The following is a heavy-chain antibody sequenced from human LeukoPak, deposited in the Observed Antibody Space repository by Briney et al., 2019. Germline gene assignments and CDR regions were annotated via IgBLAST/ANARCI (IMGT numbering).Heavy chain of an antibody. Sequence: ASVKVSCKASGYTFTGYYMHWARQAPGQGLEWMGWINPNSGGTNYAQKFQGRVTMTRDTSISTAYMELSRLRSDDTAVYYCAREEQHDSSGYYDGAVDYWGQGTLVTVSS. J-gene: IGHJ4*02. V-gene: IGHV1-2*02. CDR3: AREEQHDSSGYYDGAVDY. D-gene: IGHD3-22*01. CDR1: GYTFTGYY. CDR2: INPNSGGT.